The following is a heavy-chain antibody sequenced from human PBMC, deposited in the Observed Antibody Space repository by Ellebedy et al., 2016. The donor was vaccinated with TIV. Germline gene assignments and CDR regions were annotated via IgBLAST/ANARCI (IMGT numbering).Heavy chain of an antibody. CDR3: ARDEKRFLVYGMDV. D-gene: IGHD3-3*01. Sequence: ASVKVSXKASGYTFTGYYMHWVRQAPGQGLEWMGWINPNSGGTNYAQKFQGRVTMTRDTSISTAYMELSSLRSEDTAVYYCARDEKRFLVYGMDVWGQGTTVTVSS. CDR1: GYTFTGYY. J-gene: IGHJ6*02. CDR2: INPNSGGT. V-gene: IGHV1-2*02.